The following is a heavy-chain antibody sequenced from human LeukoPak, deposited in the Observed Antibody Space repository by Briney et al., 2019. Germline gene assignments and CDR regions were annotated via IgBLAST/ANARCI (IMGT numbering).Heavy chain of an antibody. CDR1: GFTFSSYE. Sequence: GGSLRLSCAASGFTFSSYEMNWVRQAPGKGLEWVSYISSSGSTIYYADSVKGRFTISRDNAKNALYLQMNSLRAEDTAVYYCARALIGWFGELTKDGSGAFDIWGQGTMVTASS. CDR3: ARALIGWFGELTKDGSGAFDI. V-gene: IGHV3-48*03. CDR2: ISSSGSTI. J-gene: IGHJ3*02. D-gene: IGHD3-10*01.